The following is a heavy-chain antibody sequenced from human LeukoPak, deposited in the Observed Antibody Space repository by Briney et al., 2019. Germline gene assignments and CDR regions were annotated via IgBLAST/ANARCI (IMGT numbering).Heavy chain of an antibody. V-gene: IGHV3-74*01. CDR1: GFAFSSYW. J-gene: IGHJ5*02. CDR3: IIYLCGRDDQ. Sequence: PGGSLRLSCEASGFAFSSYWMHWVRQAPGKGLEWVSRMDHDGRTIDYADSVKGRFTISRDNAKDTLYLQMSSLRDEDTAVYYCIIYLCGRDDQWGRGTLVTVSS. CDR2: MDHDGRTI. D-gene: IGHD1-1*01.